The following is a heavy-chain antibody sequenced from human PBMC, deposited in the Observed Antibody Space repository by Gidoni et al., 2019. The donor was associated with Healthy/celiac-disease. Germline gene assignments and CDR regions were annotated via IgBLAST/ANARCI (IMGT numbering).Heavy chain of an antibody. J-gene: IGHJ6*02. CDR2: IKSKTDGGTT. CDR1: GFTFSNAW. D-gene: IGHD2-15*01. CDR3: TTSGRHAYYYGMDV. V-gene: IGHV3-15*01. Sequence: EVQLVESGGGLVKPGGSLRLSCSASGFTFSNAWMSWVRQAPGKGLEWVGRIKSKTDGGTTDYAATVKGRFTISRDDSKNTLYLQMNSMKTEDTAVYYCTTSGRHAYYYGMDVWGQGTTVTVSS.